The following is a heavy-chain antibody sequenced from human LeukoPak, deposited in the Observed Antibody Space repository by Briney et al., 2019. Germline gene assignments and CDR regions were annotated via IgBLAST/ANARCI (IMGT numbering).Heavy chain of an antibody. J-gene: IGHJ3*02. V-gene: IGHV3-21*01. CDR3: ARASSKQLAGYLPDGFDI. CDR2: IISSGTYV. Sequence: KPGGSLRLSCAASGFTFSSYSMNWVRQAPGKGLEWVSSIISSGTYVYYADSVKGRFTISRDNAKNSLSLQMNSLRADDAAVYYCARASSKQLAGYLPDGFDIWGQETMVTVSS. D-gene: IGHD3-9*01. CDR1: GFTFSSYS.